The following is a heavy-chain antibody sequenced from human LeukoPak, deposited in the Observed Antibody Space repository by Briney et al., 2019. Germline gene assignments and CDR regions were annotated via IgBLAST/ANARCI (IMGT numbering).Heavy chain of an antibody. CDR1: SGSFSGYY. Sequence: SETLSLTCAVYSGSFSGYYWSWIRQPPGKGLEWIGEINHSGSTNYNPSLKSRVTISVDTSKNQFSLKLSSVTAADTAVYFCARGPYSYDSSGAFDIWGQGTMVTVSS. CDR2: INHSGST. J-gene: IGHJ3*02. CDR3: ARGPYSYDSSGAFDI. V-gene: IGHV4-34*01. D-gene: IGHD3-22*01.